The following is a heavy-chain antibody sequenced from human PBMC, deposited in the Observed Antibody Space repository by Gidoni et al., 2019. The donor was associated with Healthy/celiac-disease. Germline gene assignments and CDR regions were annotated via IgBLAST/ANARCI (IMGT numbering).Heavy chain of an antibody. CDR3: ARRLYSSGWYDY. Sequence: QVQLQQWGAGLLKPSETLSLTCAVYGGSFSGYYWGWIRQPPGKGLEWIGEINHSGSTNYNPSLKSRVTISVDTSKNQFSLKLSSVTAADTAVYYCARRLYSSGWYDYWGQGTLVTVSS. CDR1: GGSFSGYY. CDR2: INHSGST. J-gene: IGHJ4*02. V-gene: IGHV4-34*01. D-gene: IGHD6-19*01.